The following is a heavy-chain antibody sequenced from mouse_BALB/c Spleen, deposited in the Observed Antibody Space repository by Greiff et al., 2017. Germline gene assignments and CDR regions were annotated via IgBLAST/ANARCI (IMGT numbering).Heavy chain of an antibody. Sequence: DVMLVESGGGLVKPGGSLKLSCAASGFAFSSYDMSWVRQTPEKRLEWVAYISSGGGSTYYPDTVKGRFTTSKDNAKNTLYLQMSSLTSKGTTMYYSARHPLSYRYFDYWGQGTTLTVSS. J-gene: IGHJ2*01. CDR1: GFAFSSYD. D-gene: IGHD2-14*01. V-gene: IGHV5-12-1*01. CDR3: ARHPLSYRYFDY. CDR2: ISSGGGST.